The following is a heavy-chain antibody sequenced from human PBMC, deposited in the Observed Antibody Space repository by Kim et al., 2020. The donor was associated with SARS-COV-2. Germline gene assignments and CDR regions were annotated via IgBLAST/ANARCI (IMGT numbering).Heavy chain of an antibody. CDR2: ISGSGGST. CDR1: GFTFSSYA. Sequence: GGSLRLSCAASGFTFSSYAMSWVRQAPGKGLEWVSAISGSGGSTYYADSVKGRFTISRDNSKNTLYLQMNSLRAEDTAVYYCAKCSEAYSSGWYGEFYFDYWGQGTLVTVSS. CDR3: AKCSEAYSSGWYGEFYFDY. J-gene: IGHJ4*02. V-gene: IGHV3-23*01. D-gene: IGHD6-19*01.